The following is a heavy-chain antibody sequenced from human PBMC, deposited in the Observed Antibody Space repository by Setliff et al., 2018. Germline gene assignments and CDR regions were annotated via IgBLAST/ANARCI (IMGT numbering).Heavy chain of an antibody. CDR1: GGSTNNYH. D-gene: IGHD3-16*01. J-gene: IGHJ4*02. Sequence: SEILSLTCTVSGGSTNNYHWTWIRQPAGKGLEWIGRLYPNGNTNYNPSLKRRVNMSADSSKNNLSLRLKYVTAADTAVYYCRLWSHNYHNDYWGQGTLVTVSS. V-gene: IGHV4-4*07. CDR3: RLWSHNYHNDY. CDR2: LYPNGNT.